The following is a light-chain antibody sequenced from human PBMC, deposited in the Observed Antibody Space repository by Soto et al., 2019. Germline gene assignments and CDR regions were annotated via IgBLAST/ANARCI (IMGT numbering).Light chain of an antibody. CDR3: QHYGTSAL. J-gene: IGKJ3*01. CDR1: QSVSDSY. Sequence: EIVLTQSPGTLSLSPGERATLSCRASQSVSDSYLAWYQQKPGQAPRLLIYASSRATGIPDRFSGSGSGTDFTLTLSRLEPEDFAVYYCQHYGTSALFGPGTQVDIK. CDR2: AS. V-gene: IGKV3-20*01.